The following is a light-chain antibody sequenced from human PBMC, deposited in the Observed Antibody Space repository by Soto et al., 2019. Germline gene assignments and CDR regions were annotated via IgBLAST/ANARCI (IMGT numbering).Light chain of an antibody. CDR3: QQRSNLVS. V-gene: IGKV1-39*01. CDR2: RAS. CDR1: RNISSD. J-gene: IGKJ5*01. Sequence: IQMTQSPSSLSASVGDRVTLSCRASRNISSDLNWYQLKPGKAPKLLIYRASTLQNGVPSRFSGSGSATDFTLTITTLQPEDVATYSCQQRSNLVSFGQGTRLDIK.